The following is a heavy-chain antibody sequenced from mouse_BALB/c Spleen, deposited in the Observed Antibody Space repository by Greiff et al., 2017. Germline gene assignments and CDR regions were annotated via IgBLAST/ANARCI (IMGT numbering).Heavy chain of an antibody. D-gene: IGHD1-1*01. CDR3: TSYYYGSSLFAY. V-gene: IGHV5-6-4*01. J-gene: IGHJ3*01. CDR2: ISSGGSYT. Sequence: EVHLVESGGGLVKPGGSLKLSCAASGFTFSSYTMSWVRQTPEKRLEWVATISSGGSYTYYPDSVKGRFTISRDNAKNTLYLQMSSLKSEDTAMYYCTSYYYGSSLFAYWGQGTLVTVSA. CDR1: GFTFSSYT.